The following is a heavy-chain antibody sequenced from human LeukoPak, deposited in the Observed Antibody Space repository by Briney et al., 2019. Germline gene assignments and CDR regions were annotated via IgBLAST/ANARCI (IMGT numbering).Heavy chain of an antibody. J-gene: IGHJ4*02. CDR2: IWYDGSNK. CDR1: GFTFSSYG. CDR3: ASPGVAVAGTIDY. Sequence: GGSLRLSCAASGFTFSSYGMHWVRQAPGKGLEWVAVIWYDGSNKYYADSVKGRFTISRDNSKNTLYLQMNSLRAEDTAVYYCASPGVAVAGTIDYWGQGTLVTVSS. D-gene: IGHD6-19*01. V-gene: IGHV3-33*01.